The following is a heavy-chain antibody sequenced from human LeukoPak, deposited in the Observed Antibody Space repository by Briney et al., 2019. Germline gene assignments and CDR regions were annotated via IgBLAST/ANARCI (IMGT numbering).Heavy chain of an antibody. CDR2: ISGSGGST. CDR1: GFTFSSYA. J-gene: IGHJ4*02. D-gene: IGHD6-13*01. V-gene: IGHV3-23*01. CDR3: AKDFSSSFDFDY. Sequence: GSLRLSCAASGFTFSSYAMSWVRQAPGKGLEWVSAISGSGGSTYYADSVKGRFTISRDNSKNTLYLQMNSLRAEDTAVYYCAKDFSSSFDFDYRGQGTLVTVSS.